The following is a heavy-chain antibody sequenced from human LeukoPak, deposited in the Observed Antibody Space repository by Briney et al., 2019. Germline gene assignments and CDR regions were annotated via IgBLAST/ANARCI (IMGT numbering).Heavy chain of an antibody. J-gene: IGHJ6*03. CDR1: GYSISSGYY. V-gene: IGHV4-38-2*02. CDR2: IYHSGST. D-gene: IGHD3-10*01. Sequence: SETLSLTCTVSGYSISSGYYWGWIRQPPGKGLEWIGSIYHSGSTYYNPSLKSRVTISVDTSKNQFSLKLSSVTAADTAVYYCARGLWFGERYMDVWGKGTTVTVSS. CDR3: ARGLWFGERYMDV.